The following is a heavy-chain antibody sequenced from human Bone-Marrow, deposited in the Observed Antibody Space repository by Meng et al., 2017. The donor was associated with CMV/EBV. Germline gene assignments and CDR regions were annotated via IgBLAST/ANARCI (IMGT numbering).Heavy chain of an antibody. CDR3: SKVRYCNGGTCPFAEYFQH. D-gene: IGHD2-15*01. CDR2: IRYDGSNK. J-gene: IGHJ1*01. V-gene: IGHV3-30*02. Sequence: GGSLRLSCEASVFTFSYFGMHWVRQAPGKGLEWVAFIRYDGSNKYYADSVKGRFAISRDNPKNTLYLQMNSLRTEDTAVYYCSKVRYCNGGTCPFAEYFQHWGQGTVVTVSS. CDR1: VFTFSYFG.